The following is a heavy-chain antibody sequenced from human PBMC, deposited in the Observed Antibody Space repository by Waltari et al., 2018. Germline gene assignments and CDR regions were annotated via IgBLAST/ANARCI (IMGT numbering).Heavy chain of an antibody. D-gene: IGHD5-12*01. CDR3: ATAEIGATISAALDY. Sequence: QVQLVQSGAEVKKPGASVKVSCRPSGYTFTTYIIPWVRQAPGQGLEWMGWISGYNGNTNYAQKLQGRVTMTTDTSTSTAYMELTSLRSDDTAIYYCATAEIGATISAALDYWGQGTLVTVSS. J-gene: IGHJ4*02. CDR1: GYTFTTYI. CDR2: ISGYNGNT. V-gene: IGHV1-18*04.